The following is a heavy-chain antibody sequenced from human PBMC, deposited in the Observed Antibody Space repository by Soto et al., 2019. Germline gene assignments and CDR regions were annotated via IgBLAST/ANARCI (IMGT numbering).Heavy chain of an antibody. CDR1: GDSISTYY. D-gene: IGHD3-16*01. CDR2: FHYSANT. CDR3: AKKKEGGFDP. J-gene: IGHJ5*02. V-gene: IGHV4-59*01. Sequence: QVQLQESGPGLVKPSETLSLTCTVSGDSISTYYWSWIRQPPGKGLEWMGYFHYSANTNYNPSLKSRITISVDTSKNQFSLKLTSVTAADTAVYYCAKKKEGGFDPWGQGILVTVSS.